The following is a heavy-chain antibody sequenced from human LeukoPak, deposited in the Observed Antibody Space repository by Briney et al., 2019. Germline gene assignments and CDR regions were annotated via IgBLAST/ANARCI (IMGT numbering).Heavy chain of an antibody. J-gene: IGHJ5*02. Sequence: PSETLSLTCAVYGGSFSGYYWSWIRQPPGKGLEWIGEINHSGSTNYNPSLKSRVTISVDTSKNQFSLKLSSVTAADTAVYYCARRFTYYDFWSGYPNWFDPWGQGTLVTVSS. D-gene: IGHD3-3*01. CDR1: GGSFSGYY. CDR2: INHSGST. CDR3: ARRFTYYDFWSGYPNWFDP. V-gene: IGHV4-34*01.